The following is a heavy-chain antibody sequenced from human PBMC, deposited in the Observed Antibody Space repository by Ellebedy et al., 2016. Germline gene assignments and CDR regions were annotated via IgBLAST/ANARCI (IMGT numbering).Heavy chain of an antibody. J-gene: IGHJ5*02. CDR2: MNPNSGKT. CDR1: GFTFIGYD. Sequence: ASVKVSCKASGFTFIGYDFNWVRQATGHGLEWLGWMNPNSGKTDYAQKFQGRLTITADKSTNTAYMELSSLRSEDAAVYYCAAGNDGGWFDPWGQGTLVTVSS. V-gene: IGHV1-8*01. D-gene: IGHD1-1*01. CDR3: AAGNDGGWFDP.